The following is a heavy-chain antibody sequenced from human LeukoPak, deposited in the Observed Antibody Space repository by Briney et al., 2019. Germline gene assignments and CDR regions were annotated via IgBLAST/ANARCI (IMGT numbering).Heavy chain of an antibody. D-gene: IGHD2-8*02. Sequence: GESLKISCKGSGYSFTNYWIAWVRQMPGKGLEWRGIINPGDSDTRYSPSFQGQVTISADKSISTAFLQWSSLKAPDTAMYYCARLPPGGVYYLDSWGQGTLVTVSS. CDR2: INPGDSDT. CDR3: ARLPPGGVYYLDS. V-gene: IGHV5-51*01. J-gene: IGHJ4*02. CDR1: GYSFTNYW.